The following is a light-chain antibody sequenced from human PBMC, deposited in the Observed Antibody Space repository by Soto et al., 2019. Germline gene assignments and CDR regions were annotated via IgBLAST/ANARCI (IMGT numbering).Light chain of an antibody. CDR1: NSNLGAGYD. J-gene: IGLJ3*02. CDR2: GNR. CDR3: QAYDYSLTAFV. Sequence: QSVLTQPPLVSGVPGQRVTISCTGNNSNLGAGYDVHWYQQLPGAAPKLVVFGNRNRPSGVPERFSGSKSGTSASLAITGLQAEDEADYYCQAYDYSLTAFVFGGGTKVTVL. V-gene: IGLV1-40*01.